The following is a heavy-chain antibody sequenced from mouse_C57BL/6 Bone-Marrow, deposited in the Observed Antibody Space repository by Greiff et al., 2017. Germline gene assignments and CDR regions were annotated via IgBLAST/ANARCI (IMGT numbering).Heavy chain of an antibody. CDR3: AREGDGSWFAY. J-gene: IGHJ3*01. Sequence: QVQLQQSGAELVRPGTSVKVSCKASGYAFTNYLIEWVKQRPGQGLEWIGVINPGSGGTNYNEKFKGKATLTADKSSSTAYMQLSSLTSEDSAVYFCAREGDGSWFAYWGQGTLVTVSA. CDR2: INPGSGGT. CDR1: GYAFTNYL. D-gene: IGHD2-3*01. V-gene: IGHV1-54*01.